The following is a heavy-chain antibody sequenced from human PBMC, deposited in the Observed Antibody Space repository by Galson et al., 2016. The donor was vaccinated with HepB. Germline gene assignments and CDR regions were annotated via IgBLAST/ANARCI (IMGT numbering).Heavy chain of an antibody. CDR1: GDAFTSYG. D-gene: IGHD2-2*01. CDR2: ISNYKGDT. V-gene: IGHV1-18*01. J-gene: IGHJ6*02. Sequence: SVKVSCKASGDAFTSYGVSWVRQAPGQGLEWMGWISNYKGDTDYAQNFQGRVTMTRDTSTSTAYMELRSLRSDDTAVYYCASGVVVPAAPTNQYFYFSAMDVWGQGTLVTVSS. CDR3: ASGVVVPAAPTNQYFYFSAMDV.